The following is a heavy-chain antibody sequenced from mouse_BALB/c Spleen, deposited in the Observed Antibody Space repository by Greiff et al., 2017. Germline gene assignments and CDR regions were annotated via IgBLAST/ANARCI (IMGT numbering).Heavy chain of an antibody. Sequence: EVQRVESGPELVKPGASVKIPCKASGYTFTDYNMDWVKQSHGKSLEWIGDINPNNGGTIYNQKFKGKATLTVDKSSSTAYMELRSLTSEDTAVYYCARLDYDRGDYWGQGTTLTVSS. CDR3: ARLDYDRGDY. J-gene: IGHJ2*01. V-gene: IGHV1-18*01. CDR1: GYTFTDYN. D-gene: IGHD2-4*01. CDR2: INPNNGGT.